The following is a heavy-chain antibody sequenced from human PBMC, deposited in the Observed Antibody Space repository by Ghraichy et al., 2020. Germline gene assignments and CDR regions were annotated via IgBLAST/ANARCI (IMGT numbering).Heavy chain of an antibody. CDR2: IYYSGST. CDR1: GASMSSGGYY. J-gene: IGHJ4*02. Sequence: SETLPLTCTVSGASMSSGGYYWSWSRQHPGRGLEWIGYIYYSGSTYYNPSLKSRVTISVDTSKNQFSLKLSSVTAADTAVYYCARMMCSSGSCYACDYWGQGTLVTVSS. CDR3: ARMMCSSGSCYACDY. V-gene: IGHV4-31*03. D-gene: IGHD2-15*01.